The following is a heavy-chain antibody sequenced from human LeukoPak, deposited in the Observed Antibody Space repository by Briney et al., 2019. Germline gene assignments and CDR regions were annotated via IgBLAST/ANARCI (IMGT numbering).Heavy chain of an antibody. CDR3: ARGRYCSADICSGGDAFDI. CDR1: GVSINNYY. CDR2: IYTRGST. V-gene: IGHV4-4*07. J-gene: IGHJ3*02. Sequence: PSETLSLTCTVSGVSINNYYWSWIRQPAGKGLEWVGRIYTRGSTNYNPSLKSRVTMSVDTSKNQCSLMLSSVTAADTAVYYCARGRYCSADICSGGDAFDIWGQGTMASVSS. D-gene: IGHD2-15*01.